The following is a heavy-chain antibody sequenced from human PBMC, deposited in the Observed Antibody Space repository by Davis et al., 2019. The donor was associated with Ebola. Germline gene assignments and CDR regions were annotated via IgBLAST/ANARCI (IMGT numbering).Heavy chain of an antibody. V-gene: IGHV3-74*03. J-gene: IGHJ4*02. CDR1: GFTFSSYW. CDR3: AREGSVDTAMASFDY. D-gene: IGHD5-18*01. CDR2: INRDGSTT. Sequence: HTGGSLRLSCAASGFTFSSYWMHWVRQAPGKGLVWVSCINRDGSTTTYADSVKGRFTISRDNAKNTLYLQMNSLRAEDTAVYYCAREGSVDTAMASFDYWGQGTLVTVSS.